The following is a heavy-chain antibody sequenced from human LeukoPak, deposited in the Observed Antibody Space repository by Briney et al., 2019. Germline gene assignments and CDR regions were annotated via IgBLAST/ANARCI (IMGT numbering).Heavy chain of an antibody. CDR1: GGSISSGDYY. CDR3: ASGFTIVPAVFDY. Sequence: SETLSLTCTVSGGSISSGDYYWSWIPQPPGKGLEWIGYIYYSGSTYDNPSLKSRVTISVDTSKNQFSLKLSSVTAADTAVYYCASGFTIVPAVFDYWGQGTLVTVSS. V-gene: IGHV4-30-4*08. CDR2: IYYSGST. D-gene: IGHD2-2*01. J-gene: IGHJ4*02.